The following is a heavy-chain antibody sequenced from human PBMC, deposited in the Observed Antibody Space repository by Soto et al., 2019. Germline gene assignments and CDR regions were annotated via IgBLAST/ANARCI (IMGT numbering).Heavy chain of an antibody. V-gene: IGHV4-59*01. CDR3: ARSLDSSGFYFSNC. J-gene: IGHJ4*02. CDR1: GGFISSYY. Sequence: QVQLQESGPGLVKPSETLSLTCTVSGGFISSYYWSWIRQSPGKGLELIGYIHHTGSTNYNPSLKSRVTMSLDTSRNQFSLKLYSVTAADTAVYYCARSLDSSGFYFSNCWGQGTLVTVSS. CDR2: IHHTGST. D-gene: IGHD3-22*01.